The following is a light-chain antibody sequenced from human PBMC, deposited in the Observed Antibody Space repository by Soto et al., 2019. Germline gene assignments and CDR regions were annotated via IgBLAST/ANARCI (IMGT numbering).Light chain of an antibody. CDR1: QSISSY. Sequence: DIQMTHSPASLSASVGYRVTITLRASQSISSYLNFYQQKRGKAPKLLIYAASSLQSGFPSRFSGSGSGTDFTLTISSLQPEDFATYYCQQSYSTLITFGEGTRLEIK. V-gene: IGKV1-39*01. CDR3: QQSYSTLIT. J-gene: IGKJ5*01. CDR2: AAS.